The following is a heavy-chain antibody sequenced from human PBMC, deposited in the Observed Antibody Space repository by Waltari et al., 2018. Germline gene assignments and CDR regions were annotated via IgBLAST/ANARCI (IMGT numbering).Heavy chain of an antibody. V-gene: IGHV4-39*07. Sequence: QLQLQESGPGLVKPSETLSLTCTVPGGSISSSSYYWGWIRQPPGKGLEWIGSIYYRGSTYYNPSLKSRVTISVDTSKNQFSLKLSSVTAADTAVYCCARVRAYCSSTSCYGPYYFDYWGQGTLVTVSS. J-gene: IGHJ4*02. CDR2: IYYRGST. D-gene: IGHD2-2*01. CDR3: ARVRAYCSSTSCYGPYYFDY. CDR1: GGSISSSSYY.